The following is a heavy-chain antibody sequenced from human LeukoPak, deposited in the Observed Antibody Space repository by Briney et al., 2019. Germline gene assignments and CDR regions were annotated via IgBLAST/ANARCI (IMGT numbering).Heavy chain of an antibody. CDR2: IGGSGITT. D-gene: IGHD3-10*01. V-gene: IGHV3-23*01. CDR1: GFNFNYYT. Sequence: GGSLRLSCAASGFNFNYYTMTWVRQAPGKGLEWVSGIGGSGITTYYSDSVKGRFTISRDNSKNSLYLQLHSLRVEDTAVYYCARDRFGHTDQRPLAFDYWGQGALVIVSS. CDR3: ARDRFGHTDQRPLAFDY. J-gene: IGHJ4*02.